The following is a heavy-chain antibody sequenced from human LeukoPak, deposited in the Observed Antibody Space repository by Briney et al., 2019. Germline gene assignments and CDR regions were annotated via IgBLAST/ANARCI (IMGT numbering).Heavy chain of an antibody. CDR3: ARGEDGDYYFQH. CDR1: GGSFSGYY. CDR2: INHSGSS. V-gene: IGHV4-34*01. D-gene: IGHD4-17*01. Sequence: SETLSLTCAVYGGSFSGYYWSSIRQPPGKGLEWIGEINHSGSSNYNPSLKSRVTISVDTSKNQFSLKLSSVTAADTAVYYCARGEDGDYYFQHWGQGTLVTVSS. J-gene: IGHJ1*01.